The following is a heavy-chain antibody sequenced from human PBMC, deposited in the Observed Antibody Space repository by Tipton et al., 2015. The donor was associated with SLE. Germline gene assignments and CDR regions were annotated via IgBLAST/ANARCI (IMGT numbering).Heavy chain of an antibody. CDR1: GGSISSHY. V-gene: IGHV4-59*11. Sequence: TLSLTCTVSGGSISSHYWSWIRQPPGKGLEWIGYIYYSGSTNYNPSLKSRVTISVDTSKNQFSLKLSSVTAADTAVYYCARGAITYYYDSSGRRWFDPWGQGTLVTVSS. CDR3: ARGAITYYYDSSGRRWFDP. D-gene: IGHD3-22*01. CDR2: IYYSGST. J-gene: IGHJ5*02.